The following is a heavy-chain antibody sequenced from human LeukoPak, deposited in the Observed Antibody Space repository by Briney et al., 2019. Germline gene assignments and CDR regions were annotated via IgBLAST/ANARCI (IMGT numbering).Heavy chain of an antibody. D-gene: IGHD3-16*01. J-gene: IGHJ6*03. CDR1: GFTFSSYW. V-gene: IGHV3-74*01. CDR2: INSVGSST. CDR3: ARDVVGPCYYYMDV. Sequence: GRSLRLSCAASGFTFSSYWMHWVRQAPGKGLVWVSRINSVGSSTSYADSVKGRFTISRDNAKNTLYLQMNSLRAEDTAVYYCARDVVGPCYYYMDVWGKGTTVTVSS.